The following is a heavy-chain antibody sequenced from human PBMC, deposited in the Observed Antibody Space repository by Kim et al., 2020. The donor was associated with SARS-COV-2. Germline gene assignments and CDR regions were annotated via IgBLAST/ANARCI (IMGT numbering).Heavy chain of an antibody. Sequence: LKSRVTISVDKSKNQFSLKLSSVTAADTAVYYCAVTMVRGVIIPINWFDPWGQGTLVTVSS. J-gene: IGHJ5*02. CDR3: AVTMVRGVIIPINWFDP. V-gene: IGHV4-4*02. D-gene: IGHD3-10*01.